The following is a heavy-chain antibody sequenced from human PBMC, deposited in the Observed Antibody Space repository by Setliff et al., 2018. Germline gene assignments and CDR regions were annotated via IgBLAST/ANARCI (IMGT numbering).Heavy chain of an antibody. CDR1: GFTYKNDW. J-gene: IGHJ4*02. CDR3: FGAGTCSY. CDR2: INPHGSEK. Sequence: LSLSCGASGFTYKNDWVSWVRQAPGKGLEWLASINPHGSEKYYADSVRGRFTISRDNAKNSLSLQMNNLRTEDTAVYYCFGAGTCSYWGQGTLVTVSS. V-gene: IGHV3-7*01. D-gene: IGHD3-10*01.